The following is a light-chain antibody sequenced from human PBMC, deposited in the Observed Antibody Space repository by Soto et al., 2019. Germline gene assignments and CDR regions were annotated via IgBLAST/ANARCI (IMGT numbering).Light chain of an antibody. Sequence: QSVLTQPPSVSEAPEQRVTISCTGSSSNIGAGYEAHWYQQVPGTAPKLLIYENNNRPSGVPDRFFGSKSGTSASLAITGLQAEDEAEYYCQSYDSSLSGYVFGTGTKVTVL. J-gene: IGLJ1*01. V-gene: IGLV1-40*01. CDR1: SSNIGAGYE. CDR2: ENN. CDR3: QSYDSSLSGYV.